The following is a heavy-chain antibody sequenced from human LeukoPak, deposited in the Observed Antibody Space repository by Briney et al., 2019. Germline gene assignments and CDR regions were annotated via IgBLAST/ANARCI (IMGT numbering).Heavy chain of an antibody. V-gene: IGHV3-23*01. Sequence: GGSLRLSCAASGFTFSSYAMSWVRQAPGKGLEWVSAISGSGGSTYYADSVRGRFTISRDNSKNTVYAQMNSLRAEDTAVYYCAKATLGTMVYYFDYWGQGTLVTVSS. CDR3: AKATLGTMVYYFDY. CDR2: ISGSGGST. CDR1: GFTFSSYA. J-gene: IGHJ4*02. D-gene: IGHD3-10*01.